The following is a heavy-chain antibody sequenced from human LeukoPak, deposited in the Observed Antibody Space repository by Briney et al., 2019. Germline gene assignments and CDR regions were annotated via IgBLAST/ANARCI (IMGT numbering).Heavy chain of an antibody. CDR3: AKSRGSGTYEAIDY. D-gene: IGHD3-10*01. Sequence: GGSLRVSCADSGFTLSSYAMSWVRQASGKGLEWVSIIDNSGESTYYADSVKGRFTISRDNSKNILYLQMNSLRAEDTALYYCAKSRGSGTYEAIDYWGQGTLVTVSS. V-gene: IGHV3-23*01. CDR2: IDNSGEST. CDR1: GFTLSSYA. J-gene: IGHJ4*02.